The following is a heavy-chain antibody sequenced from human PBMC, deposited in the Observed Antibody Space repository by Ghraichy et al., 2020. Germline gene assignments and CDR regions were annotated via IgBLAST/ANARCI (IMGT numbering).Heavy chain of an antibody. CDR2: ISGSGDSADST. J-gene: IGHJ4*02. CDR1: GLTLRYSS. D-gene: IGHD6-19*01. Sequence: GESLNISCAASGLTLRYSSMAWVRQAPGKGPEWVSAISGSGDSADSTHYADAVKGRFTISRDISKNTLFVQMNSLRAEDTAVYYCAKEVAVAGLLTIDYWGQGTLVTVSS. V-gene: IGHV3-23*01. CDR3: AKEVAVAGLLTIDY.